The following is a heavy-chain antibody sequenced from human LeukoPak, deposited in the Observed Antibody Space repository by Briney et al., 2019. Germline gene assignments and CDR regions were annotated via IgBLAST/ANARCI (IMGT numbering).Heavy chain of an antibody. Sequence: ASVKVSCKASGGTFSSYAISWVRQAPGQGLEWMGRIIPILGIANYAQKFQGRVTITADESTSTAYMELSSLRSEDTAVYYCASPKSVYSSSWQNPSYGMDVWGQGTTVTVSS. CDR1: GGTFSSYA. CDR2: IIPILGIA. V-gene: IGHV1-69*04. D-gene: IGHD6-13*01. CDR3: ASPKSVYSSSWQNPSYGMDV. J-gene: IGHJ6*02.